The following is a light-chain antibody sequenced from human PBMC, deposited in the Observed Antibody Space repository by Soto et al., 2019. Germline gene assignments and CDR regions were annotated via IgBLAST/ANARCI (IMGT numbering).Light chain of an antibody. J-gene: IGKJ4*01. V-gene: IGKV3-15*01. CDR2: DAS. CDR3: QQYNNWPFT. Sequence: EIVMTQSPATLSVSPGERATLSCRASQSVSSNLAWYQQKPGQTPRLLIYDASSRATGIPARFSGSGSGTDFTLTISSLQSEDFAGYYCQQYNNWPFTFGGGTNVEIK. CDR1: QSVSSN.